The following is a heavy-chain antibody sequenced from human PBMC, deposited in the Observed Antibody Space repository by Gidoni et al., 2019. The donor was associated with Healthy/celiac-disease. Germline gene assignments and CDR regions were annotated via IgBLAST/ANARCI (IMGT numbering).Heavy chain of an antibody. CDR3: AILAGGYDGSGSYYNTVEDAFDI. V-gene: IGHV3-21*01. CDR1: GFTFRSYS. Sequence: EVQLVESGGGLVKPGGSLRLSCAASGFTFRSYSMNWVRLAPGKGREWVSSISSSSSYIYYADSVKGRFTISRDNAKNSLYLQMNSLRAEDTAVYYCAILAGGYDGSGSYYNTVEDAFDIWGQGTMVTVSS. J-gene: IGHJ3*02. D-gene: IGHD3-10*01. CDR2: ISSSSSYI.